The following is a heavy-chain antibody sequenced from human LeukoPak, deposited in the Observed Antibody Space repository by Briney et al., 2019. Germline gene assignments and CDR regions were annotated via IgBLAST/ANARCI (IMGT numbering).Heavy chain of an antibody. CDR2: ISGSGGST. D-gene: IGHD2-2*01. CDR1: GFTFSSYA. V-gene: IGHV3-23*01. J-gene: IGHJ4*02. CDR3: AKTIRVVPAATLFDY. Sequence: GGSLRLSCAASGFTFSSYAMSWVRQAPGKGLEWVSAISGSGGSTYYADSVKGRFTISRDNSKNTLYQQMNSLRAEDTAVYYCAKTIRVVPAATLFDYWGQGTLVTVSS.